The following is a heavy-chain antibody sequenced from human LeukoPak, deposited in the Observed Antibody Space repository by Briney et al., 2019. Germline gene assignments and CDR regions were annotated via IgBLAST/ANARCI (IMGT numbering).Heavy chain of an antibody. D-gene: IGHD3-22*01. CDR1: GGSISSGGYS. V-gene: IGHV4-30-2*03. J-gene: IGHJ4*02. CDR2: IYHSGST. Sequence: SETLSLTCAVSGGSISSGGYSWSWIRQPPGKGLEWIGYIYHSGSTYYNPSLKSRVTISVDTSKNQFSLKLSSVTAADTAVYYCARLAENSSGPYFDYWGQGTLVTVSS. CDR3: ARLAENSSGPYFDY.